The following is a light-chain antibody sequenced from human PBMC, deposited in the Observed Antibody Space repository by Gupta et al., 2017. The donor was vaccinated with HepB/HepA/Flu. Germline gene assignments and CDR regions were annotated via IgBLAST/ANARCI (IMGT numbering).Light chain of an antibody. V-gene: IGKV1-39*01. CDR1: DNVKTY. CDR3: QQSFQYPRT. CDR2: KAS. J-gene: IGKJ1*01. Sequence: DIQMTQSPSSLSAAVGDRVTITCRASDNVKTYVNWYQQKPGRAPEVLIYKASSLQTGVPSRFSGGGSGTDFTLTLNILRREDFATYFCQQSFQYPRTFGQGTTAEI.